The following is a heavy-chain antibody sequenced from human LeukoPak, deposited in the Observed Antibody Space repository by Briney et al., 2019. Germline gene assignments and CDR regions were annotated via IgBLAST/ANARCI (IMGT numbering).Heavy chain of an antibody. CDR3: AKDSAGYRSSWHDPIGYFDY. J-gene: IGHJ4*02. Sequence: QAGGSLRLSCAASGFTFTSFGMHWVRQPPGKGLQWVAFIRYDGTITYYSDSVKGRFTISRDNSKNTLFLQMNSMRDADTAMYYCAKDSAGYRSSWHDPIGYFDYWGQGSLVTVSS. V-gene: IGHV3-30*02. CDR1: GFTFTSFG. D-gene: IGHD6-13*01. CDR2: IRYDGTIT.